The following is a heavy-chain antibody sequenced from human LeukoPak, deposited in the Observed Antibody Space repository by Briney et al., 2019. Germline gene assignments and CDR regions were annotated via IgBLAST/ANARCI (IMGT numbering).Heavy chain of an antibody. CDR3: ARVPLLYDFWSGYYYYYYYMDV. CDR1: GFTFSSYE. Sequence: GGSLRLSCAASGFTFSSYEMNWVRQAPGKGLEWVSYISSSGSTIYYADSVKGRFTISRDNAKNSQYLQMNSLRAEDTAVYYCARVPLLYDFWSGYYYYYYYMDVWGKGTTVTVSS. CDR2: ISSSGSTI. V-gene: IGHV3-48*03. D-gene: IGHD3-3*01. J-gene: IGHJ6*03.